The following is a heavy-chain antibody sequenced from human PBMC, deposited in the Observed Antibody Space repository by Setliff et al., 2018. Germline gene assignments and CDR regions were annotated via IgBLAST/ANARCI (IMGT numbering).Heavy chain of an antibody. V-gene: IGHV3-49*04. CDR3: TRDRRLAAPYYYYYYMDV. D-gene: IGHD6-6*01. CDR1: GFTFGDYA. CDR2: IRSKAYGGTT. J-gene: IGHJ6*03. Sequence: PGGSLRLSCTASGFTFGDYAMSWVRQAPGKGLEWVGFIRSKAYGGTTEYAASVKGRFTISRDDSKSIAYLQMNSLKTEDTAVYYCTRDRRLAAPYYYYYYMDVWGKGTTVTV.